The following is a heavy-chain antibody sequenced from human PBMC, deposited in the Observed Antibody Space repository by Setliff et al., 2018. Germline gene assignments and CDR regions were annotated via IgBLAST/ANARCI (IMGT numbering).Heavy chain of an antibody. CDR2: IYWDDDK. J-gene: IGHJ4*02. CDR3: ARTFYYDDSGSNRLLYYFDY. V-gene: IGHV2-5*02. D-gene: IGHD3-22*01. CDR1: GFSLSTYGVS. Sequence: SGPTLVNPTQTLTLTCTFSGFSLSTYGVSVGWIHQPPGKAQEWLALIYWDDDKRYSPSLKSRVTITKDTSKNQVVLTMTGMDPVDAATYYCARTFYYDDSGSNRLLYYFDYWGQGALVTVS.